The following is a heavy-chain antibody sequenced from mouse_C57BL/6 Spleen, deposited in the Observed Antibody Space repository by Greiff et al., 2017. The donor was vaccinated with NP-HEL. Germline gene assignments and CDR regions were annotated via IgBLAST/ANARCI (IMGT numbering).Heavy chain of an antibody. CDR1: GFSLTSYA. Sequence: QVQLQQSGPGLVAPSQSLSITCTVSGFSLTSYAISWVRQPPGKGLEWLGVLWTGGGTNYNSALKSRLSISKDNSKSQVFLKMNSLQTDDTARYYCARNSRDYYAMDYWGQGTSVTVSS. V-gene: IGHV2-9-1*01. J-gene: IGHJ4*01. CDR3: ARNSRDYYAMDY. CDR2: LWTGGGT.